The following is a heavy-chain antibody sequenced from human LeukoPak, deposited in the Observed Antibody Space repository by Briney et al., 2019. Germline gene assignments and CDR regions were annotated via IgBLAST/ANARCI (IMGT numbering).Heavy chain of an antibody. J-gene: IGHJ4*02. CDR1: GYTFSSYT. D-gene: IGHD5-18*01. CDR3: GRDPRLGIRGYTYGYIEY. V-gene: IGHV7-4-1*02. CDR2: INTNTGNP. Sequence: GASVKVSCKPSGYTFSSYTITWVRQAPGQGLQWMGWINTNTGNPTYARGSTGRYVFSLDTSVSTAYLQISGLTADDTAVYFCGRDPRLGIRGYTYGYIEYWGQGTLVTVSS.